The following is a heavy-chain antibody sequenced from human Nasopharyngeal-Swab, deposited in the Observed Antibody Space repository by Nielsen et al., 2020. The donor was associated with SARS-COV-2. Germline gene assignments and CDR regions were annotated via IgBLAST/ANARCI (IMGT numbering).Heavy chain of an antibody. CDR1: GGSISSSSYY. D-gene: IGHD2-2*01. Sequence: SETLSLTCTVSGGSISSSSYYWGWIRQPPGKGLEWIGSIYYSGSTNYNPSLKSRVTMSVDTSKNQFSLKLSSVTAADTAVYYCARPGGDCSSTSCYEESGTYYYYYGMDVWGQGTTVTVSS. CDR3: ARPGGDCSSTSCYEESGTYYYYYGMDV. V-gene: IGHV4-39*07. J-gene: IGHJ6*02. CDR2: IYYSGST.